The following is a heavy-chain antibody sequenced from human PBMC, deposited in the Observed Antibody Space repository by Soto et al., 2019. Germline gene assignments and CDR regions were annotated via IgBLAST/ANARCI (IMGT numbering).Heavy chain of an antibody. CDR3: ARVDGSGYQPFDY. V-gene: IGHV4-30-4*01. D-gene: IGHD3-22*01. Sequence: QVQLQESGPGLVKPSQTLSLTCTVSGGSISSGDYYWSWIRQPPGKGLEWIWYIYYSGSTYYNPSLKSRVTISVDTSKNQFSLKLSSVTAADTAVYYCARVDGSGYQPFDYWGQGTLVTVSS. J-gene: IGHJ4*02. CDR1: GGSISSGDYY. CDR2: IYYSGST.